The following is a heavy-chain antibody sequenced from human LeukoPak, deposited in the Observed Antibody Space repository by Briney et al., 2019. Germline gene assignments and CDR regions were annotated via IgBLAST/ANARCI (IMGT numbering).Heavy chain of an antibody. V-gene: IGHV1-24*01. J-gene: IGHJ5*02. CDR2: FEPEDGET. CDR1: GYTLTELS. D-gene: IGHD2-2*01. Sequence: ASVKVSCKVSGYTLTELSMHWVRQAPGKGLEWMGGFEPEDGETIYAQKFQGRVTMTKDTSTDTAYMELSSLRSEDTAVYYCATTCSSTSCWPYNWFDPWGQGTLVTVSS. CDR3: ATTCSSTSCWPYNWFDP.